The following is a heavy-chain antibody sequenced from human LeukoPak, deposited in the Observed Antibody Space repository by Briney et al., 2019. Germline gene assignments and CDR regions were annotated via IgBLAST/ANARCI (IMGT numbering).Heavy chain of an antibody. CDR3: AKDRARITMVRGHTGLD. CDR1: GFTFSSYA. V-gene: IGHV3-23*01. J-gene: IGHJ4*02. D-gene: IGHD3-10*01. Sequence: GGSLRLSCAASGFTFSSYAMSWVRQAPGKGLEWVSAISGSGGSTYYADSVKGRFTISRDNSKNTPYLQMNSLRAEDTAVYYCAKDRARITMVRGHTGLDWGQGTLVTVSS. CDR2: ISGSGGST.